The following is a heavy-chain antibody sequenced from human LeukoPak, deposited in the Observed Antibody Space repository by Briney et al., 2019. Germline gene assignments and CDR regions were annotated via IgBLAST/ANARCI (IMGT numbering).Heavy chain of an antibody. CDR3: AKDYYESSGYYDY. CDR2: INPSNGGT. Sequence: ASVKVSCKTSGYTFIGYFMHWVRQAPGQGLEWMGWINPSNGGTKYPQNFLGRVTMSRDTSITTVYIELRSLTSDDSAVYYCAKDYYESSGYYDYWGQGTLVTVSS. J-gene: IGHJ4*02. CDR1: GYTFIGYF. V-gene: IGHV1-2*02. D-gene: IGHD3-22*01.